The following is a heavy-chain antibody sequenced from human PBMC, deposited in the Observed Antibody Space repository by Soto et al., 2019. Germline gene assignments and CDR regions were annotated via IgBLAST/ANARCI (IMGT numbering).Heavy chain of an antibody. CDR3: ARYIPGVRYYGMDV. V-gene: IGHV3-23*01. CDR1: GFTFSSYA. J-gene: IGHJ6*02. CDR2: IGESCTTT. D-gene: IGHD2-2*01. Sequence: EVQLLESGGGLVQPGGSLRLSCAASGFTFSSYAMKWVRQAPGKGLEWVSLIGESCTTTYYADSVKGRFTISRDNSGNTLFLEMYSLGAEDTAVYYCARYIPGVRYYGMDVWGQGTTVTVSS.